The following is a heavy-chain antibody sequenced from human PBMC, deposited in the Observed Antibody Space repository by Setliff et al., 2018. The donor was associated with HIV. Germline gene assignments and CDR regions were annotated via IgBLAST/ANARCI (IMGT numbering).Heavy chain of an antibody. CDR2: ISHSGTT. Sequence: SETLSLTCVVYGGSFSGYYLSWVRQPPGKGLEWIGEISHSGTTTYSPSLESRVSISPDTSKNQFSLKLTSVSAADTAVYYCARAESSGFPERFNWFDSWGQGTLVTVSS. J-gene: IGHJ5*01. CDR3: ARAESSGFPERFNWFDS. CDR1: GGSFSGYY. D-gene: IGHD3-22*01. V-gene: IGHV4-34*01.